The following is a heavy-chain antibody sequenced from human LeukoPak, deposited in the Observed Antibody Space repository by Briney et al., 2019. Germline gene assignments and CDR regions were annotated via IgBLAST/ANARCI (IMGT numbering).Heavy chain of an antibody. Sequence: SETLSLTCTVSGGSISGYFWSWIRQPPGKGPEWIGYIYSTGTTNYSPSLSSRGTISVDTSKNHLSLTLRFVTATDTAVYHCARHNPPPTGFCSGTSCFMSGSQYFYMDVWGKGTSVTVS. CDR3: ARHNPPPTGFCSGTSCFMSGSQYFYMDV. D-gene: IGHD2-2*01. J-gene: IGHJ6*03. CDR2: IYSTGTT. V-gene: IGHV4-4*09. CDR1: GGSISGYF.